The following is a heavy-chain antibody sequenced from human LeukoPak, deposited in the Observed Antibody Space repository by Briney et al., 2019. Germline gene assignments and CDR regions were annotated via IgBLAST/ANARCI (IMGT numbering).Heavy chain of an antibody. Sequence: GGSLRLSCAASGFTFTNYAMSWVRQAPGKGLEWVSAISGSGGSTYYADSVKGRFTISRDNSKNTLYLQMNSLRAEDTAVYYCAKGGGDSYGYIDYWGQGTLVTVSS. CDR1: GFTFTNYA. V-gene: IGHV3-23*01. CDR2: ISGSGGST. CDR3: AKGGGDSYGYIDY. D-gene: IGHD5-18*01. J-gene: IGHJ4*02.